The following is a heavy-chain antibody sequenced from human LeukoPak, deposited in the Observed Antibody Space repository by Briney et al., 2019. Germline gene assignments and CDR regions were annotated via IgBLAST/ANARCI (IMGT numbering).Heavy chain of an antibody. CDR3: ARLVVVVPAAIGGWFDP. V-gene: IGHV4-4*09. CDR2: IYTSGST. CDR1: GGSISSYY. D-gene: IGHD2-2*02. J-gene: IGHJ5*02. Sequence: SETLSLTCTVSGGSISSYYWSWIRQPPGKGLEWIGYIYTSGSTNYNPSLKSRVTISVDASKNQFSLKLSSVTAADTAVYYCARLVVVVPAAIGGWFDPWGRGTLVTVSS.